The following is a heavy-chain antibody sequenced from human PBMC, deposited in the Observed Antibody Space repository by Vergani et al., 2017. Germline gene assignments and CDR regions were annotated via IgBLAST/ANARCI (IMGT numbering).Heavy chain of an antibody. D-gene: IGHD3-22*01. V-gene: IGHV1-69*04. CDR1: GGTFSSYA. J-gene: IGHJ4*02. CDR3: AREGVYATIRLGYFGY. Sequence: QVQLVQSGAEVKKPGSSVKVSCKASGGTFSSYAISWVRQAPGQGLEWMGRIIPILGIANYAQKFQGRVTITADKSTSTAYMALSSRRSEDTAVYYCAREGVYATIRLGYFGYWGQGTLVTVSS. CDR2: IIPILGIA.